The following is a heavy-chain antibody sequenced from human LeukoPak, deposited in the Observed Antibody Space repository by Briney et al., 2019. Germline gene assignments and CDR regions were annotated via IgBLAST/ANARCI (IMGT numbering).Heavy chain of an antibody. D-gene: IGHD4-17*01. Sequence: PGGSLRLSCAASGFTFDDYAMHWVRQAPGKGLEWVSGISWNSGSISYADSVKGRFTISRDNAKNSLYLQMNSLRAEDTALYYCAKGFSLRSYFDYWGQGTLVTVSS. J-gene: IGHJ4*02. CDR3: AKGFSLRSYFDY. CDR1: GFTFDDYA. V-gene: IGHV3-9*01. CDR2: ISWNSGSI.